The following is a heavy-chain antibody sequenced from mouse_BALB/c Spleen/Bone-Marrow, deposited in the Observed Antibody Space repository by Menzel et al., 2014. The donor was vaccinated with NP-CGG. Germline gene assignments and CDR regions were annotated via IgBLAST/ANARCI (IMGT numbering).Heavy chain of an antibody. J-gene: IGHJ2*01. V-gene: IGHV5-17*02. CDR1: GFTFSSFG. CDR3: ARRYYGSSFSYFDY. CDR2: INSGSSTI. D-gene: IGHD1-1*01. Sequence: VQLKESGGGLVQPGGSRKLSCAASGFTFSSFGMHWVRQAPEKGLEWVAYINSGSSTIYYADTVKGRFTISRDNPKNPLFLQMTSLRSEDTAMYYCARRYYGSSFSYFDYWGQGTTLTVSS.